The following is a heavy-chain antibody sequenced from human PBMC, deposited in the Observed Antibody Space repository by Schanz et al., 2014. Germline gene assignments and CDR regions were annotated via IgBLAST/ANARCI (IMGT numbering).Heavy chain of an antibody. J-gene: IGHJ4*02. CDR2: ISTSGST. V-gene: IGHV4-4*07. CDR1: GGSMSSFY. CDR3: ATWRGDDSGGHGQFDY. D-gene: IGHD3-22*01. Sequence: QVQLQESGPGLVKPSETLSLTCTVSGGSMSSFYWNWIRQPAGKGLEWIGRISTSGSTNYNPSLRSRVSLPIGTSKTHFSLRLSSLTAADTAVYYCATWRGDDSGGHGQFDYWGQGALVTVSS.